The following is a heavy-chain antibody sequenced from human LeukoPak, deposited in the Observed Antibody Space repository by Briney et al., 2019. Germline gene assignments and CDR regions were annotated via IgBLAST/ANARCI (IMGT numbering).Heavy chain of an antibody. J-gene: IGHJ4*02. V-gene: IGHV5-51*01. Sequence: PGESLKISCEGSGCSFTSYWIGWVRQMPGKGLEWMGIIYPGDSDTRYSPSFQGQVTISADKSISTAYLQWSSLKASDTTMYYXARLLTLYDYVWGSFISDFDYWGQGTLVTVSS. D-gene: IGHD3-16*01. CDR3: ARLLTLYDYVWGSFISDFDY. CDR1: GCSFTSYW. CDR2: IYPGDSDT.